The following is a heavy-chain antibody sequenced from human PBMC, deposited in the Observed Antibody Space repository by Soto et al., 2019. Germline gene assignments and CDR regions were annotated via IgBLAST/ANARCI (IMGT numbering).Heavy chain of an antibody. CDR1: GYIFVNYG. Sequence: QVQLVQSGDEVKKPGASVKVSCKASGYIFVNYGIAWVRQAPGQGLEWMGWISPYTGNTHSATKVQGRLTMTTDTSTSRAYMALGSLTSDDTAVYYCVMVDNYVTPTPQDVWGQGTTVTVSS. V-gene: IGHV1-18*01. CDR3: VMVDNYVTPTPQDV. CDR2: ISPYTGNT. D-gene: IGHD3-16*01. J-gene: IGHJ6*02.